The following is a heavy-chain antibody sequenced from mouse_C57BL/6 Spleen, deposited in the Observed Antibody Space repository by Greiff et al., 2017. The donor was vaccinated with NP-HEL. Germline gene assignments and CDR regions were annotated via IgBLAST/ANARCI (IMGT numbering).Heavy chain of an antibody. D-gene: IGHD1-1*01. CDR3: ARVITTVVGGYFDV. V-gene: IGHV1-52*01. Sequence: QVQLQQPGAELVRPGSSVKLSCKASGYTFTSYWMHWVKQRPIQGLEWIGNFDPSDSETHYNQKFKDKATLTVDKSSSTAYMQLSSLTSEDSAVYYCARVITTVVGGYFDVWGTGPTVTVSS. CDR2: FDPSDSET. J-gene: IGHJ1*03. CDR1: GYTFTSYW.